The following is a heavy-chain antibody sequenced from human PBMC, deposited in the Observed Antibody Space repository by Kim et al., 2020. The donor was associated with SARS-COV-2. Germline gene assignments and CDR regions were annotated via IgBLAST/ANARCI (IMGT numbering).Heavy chain of an antibody. CDR3: ARGGGVIAVAGTFGVAFDI. J-gene: IGHJ3*02. D-gene: IGHD6-19*01. V-gene: IGHV4-4*02. CDR2: IYHSGST. CDR1: GGSISSSNW. Sequence: SETLSLTCAVSGGSISSSNWWSWVRQPPGKGLEWIGEIYHSGSTNYNPSLKSRVTISVDKSKNQFSLKLSSVTAADTAVYYCARGGGVIAVAGTFGVAFDIWGQGTMVTVSS.